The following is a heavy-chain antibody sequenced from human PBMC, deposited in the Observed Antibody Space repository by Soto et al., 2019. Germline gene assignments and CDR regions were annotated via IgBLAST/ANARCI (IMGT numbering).Heavy chain of an antibody. Sequence: SETLSLTCTVSGGSISSYYWSWIRQPPGKGLEWIGYIYYSGSTNYNPSLKRRVTISVGTSKNQISLKLSSVTAADTAVYYCARSRRVAAAGIFLLEDYYYYMDVWGKGTTVTVSS. CDR2: IYYSGST. V-gene: IGHV4-59*08. CDR1: GGSISSYY. CDR3: ARSRRVAAAGIFLLEDYYYYMDV. D-gene: IGHD6-13*01. J-gene: IGHJ6*03.